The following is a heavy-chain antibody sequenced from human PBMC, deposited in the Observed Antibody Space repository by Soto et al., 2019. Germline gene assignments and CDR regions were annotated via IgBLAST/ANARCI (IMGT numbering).Heavy chain of an antibody. J-gene: IGHJ4*02. CDR1: GFTFSSYS. V-gene: IGHV3-48*02. Sequence: GGSLRLSCAASGFTFSSYSMNWVRQAPGKGLEWVSSISSSSRTIYYADSVKGRFTISRDNAKNSLYLQMNSLRDEDTAMYYCARDLGRTGANQWLARLADWGQGTLVTVSS. D-gene: IGHD6-19*01. CDR3: ARDLGRTGANQWLARLAD. CDR2: ISSSSRTI.